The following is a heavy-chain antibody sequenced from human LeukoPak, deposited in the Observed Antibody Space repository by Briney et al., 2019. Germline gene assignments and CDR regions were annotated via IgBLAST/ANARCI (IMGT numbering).Heavy chain of an antibody. CDR2: IKQDGSEK. CDR1: GFTFSRYW. Sequence: GGSLRLSCAASGFTFSRYWMSWVRQAPGKGLEWVANIKQDGSEKYYVDSVKGRFTISRDNAKNSLYLQMNSLRAEDTAVYYCARDRTGSGWYKDYWGQGTLVTASS. CDR3: ARDRTGSGWYKDY. J-gene: IGHJ4*02. D-gene: IGHD6-19*01. V-gene: IGHV3-7*04.